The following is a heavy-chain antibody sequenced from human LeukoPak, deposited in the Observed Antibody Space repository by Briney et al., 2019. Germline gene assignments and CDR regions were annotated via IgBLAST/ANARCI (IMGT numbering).Heavy chain of an antibody. D-gene: IGHD2-21*02. CDR3: ARDQARVVVVVTTTLVFDL. V-gene: IGHV1-2*07. CDR2: INPNSGAT. Sequence: ASVKVSCKASGYTFTNYYLHWVRQAPGQGLEWLGWINPNSGATKYAHNFQGRATMTRDPSISTAYMELTRLRSDDTAMYFCARDQARVVVVVTTTLVFDLWGQGTMITVSS. CDR1: GYTFTNYY. J-gene: IGHJ3*01.